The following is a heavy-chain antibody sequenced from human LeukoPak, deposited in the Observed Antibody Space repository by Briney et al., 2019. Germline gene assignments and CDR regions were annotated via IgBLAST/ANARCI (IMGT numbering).Heavy chain of an antibody. CDR2: IYQSGYGSS. V-gene: IGHV4-39*01. Sequence: SETLSLTCSVSGGSIISSNYYWGWIRQPPGKGLEWIESIYQSGYGSSSYNPSLKCRVTIFGDTSKNQFFLRLSSVTAADTAVYYCASTLRFLPYRRFDYWGQGTLVTVPS. CDR1: GGSIISSNYY. J-gene: IGHJ4*02. CDR3: ASTLRFLPYRRFDY. D-gene: IGHD3-3*01.